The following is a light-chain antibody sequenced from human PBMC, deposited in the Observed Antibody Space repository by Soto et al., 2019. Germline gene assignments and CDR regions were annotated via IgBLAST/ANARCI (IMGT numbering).Light chain of an antibody. Sequence: ELVLTQSPGTLSLSPGERATLSCRASQTVISNYLAWHQQKPGQTPRLLVYGASSRATGIPDRFSGSWSGTDFTLTISRLEPEDFAVYYCQQHGGSPITFGQGTRLESK. CDR3: QQHGGSPIT. J-gene: IGKJ5*01. V-gene: IGKV3-20*01. CDR2: GAS. CDR1: QTVISNY.